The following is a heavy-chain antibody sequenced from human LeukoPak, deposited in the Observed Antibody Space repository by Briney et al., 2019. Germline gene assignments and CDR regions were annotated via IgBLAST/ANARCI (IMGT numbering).Heavy chain of an antibody. CDR1: GGSISSYY. V-gene: IGHV4-59*01. J-gene: IGHJ4*02. D-gene: IGHD6-6*01. CDR2: IYYSGST. Sequence: SETLSLTCTVSGGSISSYYWSWIRQSPGKGLEWIGYIYYSGSTNYNPSLKSRVTISVDTSKNQFSLKLSSVTAADTAVYYCARAGGGSSSNFDYWGQGTLVTVSS. CDR3: ARAGGGSSSNFDY.